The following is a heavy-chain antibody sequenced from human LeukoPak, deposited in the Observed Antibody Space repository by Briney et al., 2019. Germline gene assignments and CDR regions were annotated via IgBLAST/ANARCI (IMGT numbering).Heavy chain of an antibody. D-gene: IGHD3-10*01. J-gene: IGHJ4*02. CDR1: GFTVSSNY. CDR3: AVCYGSGSYYNPTPWYYFDY. Sequence: GGSLRLSCAASGFTVSSNYMSWVRQAPGKGLEWVSVIYSGGSTYYTDSVKGRFTISRDNSKNTLYLQMNSLRAEDTAVYYCAVCYGSGSYYNPTPWYYFDYWGQGTLVTVSS. V-gene: IGHV3-53*01. CDR2: IYSGGST.